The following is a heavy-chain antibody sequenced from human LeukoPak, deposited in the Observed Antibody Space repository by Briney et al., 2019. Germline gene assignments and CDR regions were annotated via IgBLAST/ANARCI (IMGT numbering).Heavy chain of an antibody. V-gene: IGHV1-2*02. Sequence: ASVKVSCKASGYTFTGYYMHWVRQAPGQGLEWMGWINPNSGGTNYAQKFQGRVTMTRDTSISTAYMELSRLRSDDTAVYYCARDSPQWELPFDYWGQGTVDTVSS. D-gene: IGHD1-26*01. CDR2: INPNSGGT. J-gene: IGHJ4*02. CDR1: GYTFTGYY. CDR3: ARDSPQWELPFDY.